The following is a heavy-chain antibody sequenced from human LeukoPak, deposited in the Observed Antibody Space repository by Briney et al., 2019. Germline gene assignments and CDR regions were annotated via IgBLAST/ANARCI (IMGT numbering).Heavy chain of an antibody. Sequence: GRSLRLSCAASGFTFSSYAMHWVRQAPGKGLEWVAVISYDGSNKYYADSVKGRFAISRDNSKNTLYLQMNSLRAEGTAVYYCARATLYYYYGMDVWGQGTTVTVSS. CDR3: ARATLYYYYGMDV. V-gene: IGHV3-30*09. CDR2: ISYDGSNK. CDR1: GFTFSSYA. J-gene: IGHJ6*02.